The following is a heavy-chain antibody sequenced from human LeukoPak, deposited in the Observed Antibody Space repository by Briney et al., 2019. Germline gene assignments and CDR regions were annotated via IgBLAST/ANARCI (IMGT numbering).Heavy chain of an antibody. CDR2: ITSGGGAT. CDR1: GFSFSSFA. Sequence: GGSLRLSCAASGFSFSSFALTWVRQTPEKGLEWVASITSGGGATHFASSATGRFTISRDNSKNTMYLQMNSLRAEDTAMYFCGSDPNGDYVGALVCWGRGTLVTVSS. J-gene: IGHJ4*01. V-gene: IGHV3-23*01. CDR3: GSDPNGDYVGALVC. D-gene: IGHD2-8*01.